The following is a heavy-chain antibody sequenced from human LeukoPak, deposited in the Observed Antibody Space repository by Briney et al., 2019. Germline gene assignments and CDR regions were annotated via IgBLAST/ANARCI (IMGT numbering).Heavy chain of an antibody. CDR3: AREAYDIPFDY. V-gene: IGHV3-64*01. D-gene: IGHD3-9*01. CDR2: ISSNGGST. CDR1: GFTFSSYA. J-gene: IGHJ4*02. Sequence: GGSLRLSCAASGFTFSSYAMHWVRQAPGKGLEYVSAISSNGGSTYYANSVKGRFTISRDNSKNTLYLQMGSLRAEDMAVYYCAREAYDIPFDYWGQGTLVTVSS.